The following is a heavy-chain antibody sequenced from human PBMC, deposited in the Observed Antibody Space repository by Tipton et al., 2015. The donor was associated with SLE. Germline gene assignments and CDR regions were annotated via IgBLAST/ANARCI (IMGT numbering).Heavy chain of an antibody. CDR1: GGSFSGYY. J-gene: IGHJ6*03. CDR2: INHGGST. Sequence: TLSLTCAVYGGSFSGYYWSWIRQPPGKGLEWIGEINHGGSTNYNPSLKSRVTISPDTSNNQVSLKLSSVTAADTAVYYCTRAVGTGYYYYMDVWGKGTTVTVSS. V-gene: IGHV4-34*01. CDR3: TRAVGTGYYYYMDV. D-gene: IGHD2-21*02.